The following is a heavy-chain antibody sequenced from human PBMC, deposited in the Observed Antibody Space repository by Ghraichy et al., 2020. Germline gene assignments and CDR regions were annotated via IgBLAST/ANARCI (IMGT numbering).Heavy chain of an antibody. CDR1: GFTFSSYA. J-gene: IGHJ3*02. D-gene: IGHD3-9*01. V-gene: IGHV3-23*01. CDR3: AKDFYDILTGYSPDDAFDI. Sequence: LSLTCAASGFTFSSYAMSWVRQAPGKGLEWVSAISGSGGSTYYADSVKGRFTISRDNSKNTLYLQMNSLRAEDTAVYYCAKDFYDILTGYSPDDAFDIWGQGTMVTVSS. CDR2: ISGSGGST.